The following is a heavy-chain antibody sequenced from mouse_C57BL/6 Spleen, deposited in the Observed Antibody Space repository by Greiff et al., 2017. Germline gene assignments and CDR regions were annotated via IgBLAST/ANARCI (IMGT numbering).Heavy chain of an antibody. Sequence: VQLQQSGPELVKPGASVKISCKASGYAFSSSWMNWVKQRPGKGLEWIGRIYPGDGDTNYNGKFKGKATLTADKSSSTAYMQLSSLTSEDSAVYFCARRALTGTTYFDYWGQGTTLTVSS. CDR2: IYPGDGDT. CDR3: ARRALTGTTYFDY. J-gene: IGHJ2*01. V-gene: IGHV1-82*01. CDR1: GYAFSSSW. D-gene: IGHD4-1*01.